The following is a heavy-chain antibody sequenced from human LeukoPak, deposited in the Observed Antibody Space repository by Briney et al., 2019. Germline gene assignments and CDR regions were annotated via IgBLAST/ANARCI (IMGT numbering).Heavy chain of an antibody. CDR3: AKDSRGRVGAIKFTTHPGNWFDP. J-gene: IGHJ5*02. D-gene: IGHD1-14*01. CDR2: ISGSGGST. V-gene: IGHV3-23*01. Sequence: GGSLRLTCAASGFTFSSYAMSWVRQAPGKGLEWVSAISGSGGSTYYADSVKGRFTISRDNSKNTLYLQMNSLRAEDTAVYYCAKDSRGRVGAIKFTTHPGNWFDPWGQGTLVTVS. CDR1: GFTFSSYA.